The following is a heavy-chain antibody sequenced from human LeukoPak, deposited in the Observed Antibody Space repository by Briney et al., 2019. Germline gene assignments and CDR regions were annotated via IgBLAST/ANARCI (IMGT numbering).Heavy chain of an antibody. CDR3: AKADCGGECYYVMAV. CDR1: GFTFTSYA. J-gene: IGHJ6*02. D-gene: IGHD2-21*01. Sequence: GGSLRLSCAASGFTFTSYAMTWVRQAPGKGLEWVSGISGSGARTFYGDSVKGRFTISRDNSKSTLDLQMNSLRAEDTGTYYCAKADCGGECYYVMAVWGQGTTVTVSS. CDR2: ISGSGART. V-gene: IGHV3-23*01.